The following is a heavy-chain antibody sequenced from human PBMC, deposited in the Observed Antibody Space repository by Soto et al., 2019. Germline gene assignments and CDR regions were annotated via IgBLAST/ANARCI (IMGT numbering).Heavy chain of an antibody. CDR1: GGTFSSYA. J-gene: IGHJ6*02. CDR2: IIPIFGTA. D-gene: IGHD2-2*02. Sequence: SVKVSCKASGGTFSSYAISWVRQAPGQGLEWMGGIIPIFGTANYAQKVQGRVTITADESTSTADMELSSLRSEDTAVYYCARGTVPAAIRGTNYYYRYSMDVRGQGTTDTVSS. CDR3: ARGTVPAAIRGTNYYYRYSMDV. V-gene: IGHV1-69*13.